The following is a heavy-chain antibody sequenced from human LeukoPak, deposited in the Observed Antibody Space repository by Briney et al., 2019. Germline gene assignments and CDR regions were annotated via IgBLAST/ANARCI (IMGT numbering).Heavy chain of an antibody. CDR1: GGSISSYS. CDR2: IYSSGST. J-gene: IGHJ5*02. Sequence: SETLSLTCTVSGGSISSYSWNWIRQPPGKGLEWIGRIYSSGSTIYNPSLKSRVTISVETSKNQFSLELSSVTAADTAVYYCARRRREISTIMEDKWLDPWGHGNRVTVSS. CDR3: ARRRREISTIMEDKWLDP. D-gene: IGHD5-24*01. V-gene: IGHV4-4*07.